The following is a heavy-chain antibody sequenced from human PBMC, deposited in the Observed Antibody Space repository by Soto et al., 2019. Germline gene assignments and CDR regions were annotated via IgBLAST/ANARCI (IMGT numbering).Heavy chain of an antibody. D-gene: IGHD6-6*01. V-gene: IGHV5-51*01. CDR2: IYPGDSDT. CDR1: GYSFTSYW. J-gene: IGHJ6*03. Sequence: GESLKISCKGSGYSFTSYWIGWVRQMPGKGLEWMGIIYPGDSDTRYSPSFQGQVTISADKSISTAYLQWSSLKASDTAMYYCARGGMKYSSSSLDYYYYMDVWGKGTTVTSP. CDR3: ARGGMKYSSSSLDYYYYMDV.